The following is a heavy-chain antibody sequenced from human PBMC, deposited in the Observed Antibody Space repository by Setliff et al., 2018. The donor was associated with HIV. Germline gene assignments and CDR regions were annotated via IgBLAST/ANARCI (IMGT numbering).Heavy chain of an antibody. CDR1: GGSLDSGNYY. Sequence: SETLSLTCTISGGSLDSGNYYWSWIRQPAGKGLEWIGYIYYSGSTNYNPSLKSRVTISVDTSKNQFSLKLSSVTAADTAVYYCALDSSGYYRFDYWGQGTLVTVSS. CDR2: IYYSGST. CDR3: ALDSSGYYRFDY. J-gene: IGHJ4*02. D-gene: IGHD3-22*01. V-gene: IGHV4-61*10.